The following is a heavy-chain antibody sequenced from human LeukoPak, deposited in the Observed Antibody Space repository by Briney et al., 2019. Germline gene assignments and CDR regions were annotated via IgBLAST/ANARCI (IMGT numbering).Heavy chain of an antibody. D-gene: IGHD5-12*01. CDR3: ARDYSGYDPYYGMDV. V-gene: IGHV3-11*01. Sequence: PGVSLRLSCAASGFTFSDYYMSWIRQAPGKGLEWVSYISSSGSTVYYADSVKGRFTISRDNAKNSLYLQMNSLRAEDTAVYYCARDYSGYDPYYGMDVWGQGTTVTVSS. CDR1: GFTFSDYY. CDR2: ISSSGSTV. J-gene: IGHJ6*02.